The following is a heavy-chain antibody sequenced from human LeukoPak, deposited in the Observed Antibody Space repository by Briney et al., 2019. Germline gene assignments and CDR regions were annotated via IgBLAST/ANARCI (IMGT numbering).Heavy chain of an antibody. D-gene: IGHD5-18*01. CDR1: GYTFTSYD. CDR2: MNPNSGNT. Sequence: ASVKVSCKASGYTFTSYDINWVRQATGQGLEWMGWMNPNSGNTGYAQKFQGRVTITRNTSISTAYMELSSLRSEDTAVYYCARGAEDTAMVPNYYYYMDVWGKGTTVTVSS. CDR3: ARGAEDTAMVPNYYYYMDV. V-gene: IGHV1-8*03. J-gene: IGHJ6*03.